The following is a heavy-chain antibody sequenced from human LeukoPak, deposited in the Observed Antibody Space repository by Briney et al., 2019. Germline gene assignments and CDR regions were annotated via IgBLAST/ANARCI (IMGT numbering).Heavy chain of an antibody. J-gene: IGHJ4*02. Sequence: ASVKVSCKASGYTLSAYGISWVRQAPGQGLEWMGYISAYTGNTSYAQNLQGRLTMTTDTSTSTAYMELRSLRSDDTAFYYCARDSHIAGVAYYFDYWGQGTLVTVSS. CDR2: ISAYTGNT. V-gene: IGHV1-18*01. CDR3: ARDSHIAGVAYYFDY. D-gene: IGHD6-13*01. CDR1: GYTLSAYG.